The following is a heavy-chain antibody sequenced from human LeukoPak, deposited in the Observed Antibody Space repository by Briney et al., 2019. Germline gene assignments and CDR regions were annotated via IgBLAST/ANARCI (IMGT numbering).Heavy chain of an antibody. CDR1: RFAFSNFA. Sequence: GGSLRLSCAASRFAFSNFAMHWVRQAPGKGLEWVAVVSYEGTIKYYSDSAKGRFTISRDNSNSLISLQMNNLTTEDTAVYYCAREKFDSWGQGTLVIVSP. CDR3: AREKFDS. V-gene: IGHV3-30*14. J-gene: IGHJ5*01. CDR2: VSYEGTIK.